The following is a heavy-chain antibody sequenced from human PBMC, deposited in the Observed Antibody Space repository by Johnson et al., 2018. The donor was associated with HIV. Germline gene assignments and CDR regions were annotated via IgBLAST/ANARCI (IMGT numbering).Heavy chain of an antibody. J-gene: IGHJ3*02. Sequence: VQLVESGGGVVQPGRSLRLSCAASGFTISSNYLSWVRQAPGKSLEWVSIIYSGGNTYYADSVKGRFTISRDNSKNTLYLQMNSLRAEDTAIYYCARDRILTGYDAFDIWGQGTMVTVSS. V-gene: IGHV3-53*01. CDR3: ARDRILTGYDAFDI. D-gene: IGHD3-9*01. CDR2: IYSGGNT. CDR1: GFTISSNY.